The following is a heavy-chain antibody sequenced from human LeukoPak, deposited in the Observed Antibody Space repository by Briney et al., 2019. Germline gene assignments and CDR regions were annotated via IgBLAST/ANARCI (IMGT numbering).Heavy chain of an antibody. Sequence: GGSLRLSCAASGFTCSSYWMSWVRQAPGKGLEWVANIKQDGSEKYYVDSVKGRFTISRDNAKNSLYLQMNSLRAEDTAVYYCARETTPDYSYYYMDVWGKGTTVTVSS. D-gene: IGHD1-7*01. V-gene: IGHV3-7*01. CDR3: ARETTPDYSYYYMDV. CDR2: IKQDGSEK. J-gene: IGHJ6*03. CDR1: GFTCSSYW.